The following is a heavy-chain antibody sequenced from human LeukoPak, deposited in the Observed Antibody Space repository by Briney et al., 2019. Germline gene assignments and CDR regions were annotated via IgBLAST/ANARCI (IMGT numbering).Heavy chain of an antibody. CDR1: GFSLSTSGMC. V-gene: IGHV2-70*17. J-gene: IGHJ4*02. D-gene: IGHD1-26*01. CDR2: IDWDDDK. Sequence: SGPALVQPTQTLTLTCTFSGFSLSTSGMCVSWVRQPPGKALEWLARIDWDDDKFYSTSLKTRLTISKDTSKNQVVLTLTNMAPVDTATYYCARMGSYGGVYFDYWGQGTLVTVSS. CDR3: ARMGSYGGVYFDY.